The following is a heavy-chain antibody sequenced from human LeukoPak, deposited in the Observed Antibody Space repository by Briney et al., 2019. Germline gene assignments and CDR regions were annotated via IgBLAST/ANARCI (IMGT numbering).Heavy chain of an antibody. D-gene: IGHD2-15*01. CDR1: GGTFSSYA. CDR2: IIPIFGTA. V-gene: IGHV1-69*13. CDR3: ARDYCSGCSCYSGNFYFDY. J-gene: IGHJ4*02. Sequence: SVKVSCKASGGTFSSYAISWVRQAPGQGLEWMGGIIPIFGTANYAQKFQGRVTITADESTSTAYMELSSLRSEDTAVYYCARDYCSGCSCYSGNFYFDYWGQGTLVTVSS.